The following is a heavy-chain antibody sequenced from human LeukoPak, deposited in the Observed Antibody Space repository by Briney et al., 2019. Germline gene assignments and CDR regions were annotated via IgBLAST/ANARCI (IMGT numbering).Heavy chain of an antibody. V-gene: IGHV4-59*01. D-gene: IGHD3-10*01. CDR3: ARYFSGLDY. J-gene: IGHJ4*02. CDR2: INNSWTT. Sequence: SETLSLTCSVSSGSISSYYWSWIRQPPGKGLEWNVYINNSWTTNYNPFLKSRVTIQVDTSTNQYTLKLNSVTAADTAMYYCARYFSGLDYWGQGTLVTVSS. CDR1: SGSISSYY.